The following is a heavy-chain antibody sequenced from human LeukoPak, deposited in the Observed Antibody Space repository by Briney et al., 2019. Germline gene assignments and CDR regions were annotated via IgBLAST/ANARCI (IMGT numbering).Heavy chain of an antibody. CDR3: ARKVYGSGSYYKNYYYYMDV. D-gene: IGHD3-10*01. CDR1: GGSISSYY. J-gene: IGHJ6*03. Sequence: SETLSLTCTVSGGSISSYYWSWIRQPPGKGLEWIGYIYYSGSTNYNPSLKSRVTISVDTSKNQFSLKLSSVTAADTAVYYCARKVYGSGSYYKNYYYYMDVWGKGTTVTVSS. CDR2: IYYSGST. V-gene: IGHV4-59*01.